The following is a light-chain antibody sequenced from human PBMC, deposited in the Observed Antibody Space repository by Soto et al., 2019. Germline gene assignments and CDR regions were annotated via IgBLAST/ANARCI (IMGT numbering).Light chain of an antibody. J-gene: IGKJ4*01. CDR1: RDIVID. V-gene: IGKV1-17*01. CDR2: AAS. CDR3: PQYTSYPLT. Sequence: QMTHSPSSLSPSVGDRITITCLAIRDIVIDLSLYHQKPGKAPTLLIYAASNLQSGVPSRFSGSGSGTEFTLTISSLQADDFATYYCPQYTSYPLTFGGGSKV.